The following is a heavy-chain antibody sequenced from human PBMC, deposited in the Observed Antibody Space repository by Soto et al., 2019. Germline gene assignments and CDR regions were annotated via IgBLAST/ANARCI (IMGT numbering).Heavy chain of an antibody. CDR3: ARYDAFKAFDL. Sequence: GGSLRLSCAASGFTFNTYSVNWVRQAPGKGLEWVASISSGSVYIDFADSVKGRFTISRDDVTNSVSLQMDSLRVEDTGIYYCARYDAFKAFDLWGQGTMVTVSS. CDR2: ISSGSVYI. J-gene: IGHJ3*01. CDR1: GFTFNTYS. D-gene: IGHD1-1*01. V-gene: IGHV3-21*01.